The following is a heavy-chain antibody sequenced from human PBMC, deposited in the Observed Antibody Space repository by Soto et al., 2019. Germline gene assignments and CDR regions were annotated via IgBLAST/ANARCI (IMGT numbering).Heavy chain of an antibody. CDR3: ARDHQGSSLLWFGEGSWGWFDP. Sequence: VASVKVSCKASGYTFTSYYMHWVRQAPGQGXEWMGIINPSGGSTSYAQKFQGRVTMTRDTSTSTVYMELSSLRSEDTAVYYCARDHQGSSLLWFGEGSWGWFDPWGQGTLVTVSS. V-gene: IGHV1-46*01. CDR1: GYTFTSYY. CDR2: INPSGGST. J-gene: IGHJ5*02. D-gene: IGHD3-10*01.